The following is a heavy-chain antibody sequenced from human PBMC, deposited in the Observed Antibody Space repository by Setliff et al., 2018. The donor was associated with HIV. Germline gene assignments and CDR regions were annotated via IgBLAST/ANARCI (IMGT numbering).Heavy chain of an antibody. Sequence: SETLSLTCGISGGSFSGFYWAWIRHPPGKGLEWIGEINYSGKTNKNPSLKSRVTISADTSRNQFSLKLTSVTAADTAVYYCAKFYCPHGVCYGFDIWGQGTMVTVSS. D-gene: IGHD2-8*01. CDR1: GGSFSGFY. CDR2: INYSGKT. CDR3: AKFYCPHGVCYGFDI. J-gene: IGHJ3*02. V-gene: IGHV4-34*01.